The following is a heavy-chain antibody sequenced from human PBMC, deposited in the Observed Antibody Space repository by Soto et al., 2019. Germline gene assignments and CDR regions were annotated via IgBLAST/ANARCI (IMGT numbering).Heavy chain of an antibody. J-gene: IGHJ3*02. CDR3: ARGWDSSGYYNDAFDI. CDR1: GFTFSSYW. Sequence: EVQLVESGGGLVQPGGSLRLSCAASGFTFSSYWMSWVRQAPGKGLEWVANIKQDGSEKYYVDSVKGRFTISRDNAKNSLYLQMNSLRAEDTAVYYCARGWDSSGYYNDAFDIWGQGTMVTVSS. CDR2: IKQDGSEK. V-gene: IGHV3-7*01. D-gene: IGHD3-22*01.